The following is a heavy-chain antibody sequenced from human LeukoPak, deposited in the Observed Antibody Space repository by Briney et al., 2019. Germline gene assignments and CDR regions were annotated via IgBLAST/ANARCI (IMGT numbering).Heavy chain of an antibody. CDR1: GGSMNNHD. CDR2: IQTSGSI. CDR3: ARASNIGWYQFDY. D-gene: IGHD6-19*01. J-gene: IGHJ4*02. V-gene: IGHV4-4*07. Sequence: SETLSLTCTVSGGSMNNHDWSWVRQPAGPGLEWIGRIQTSGSINYNSSLKSRVTISIDTSQNYFSLKLTSMTAADSAMYYCARASNIGWYQFDYWGQGMLVTVSS.